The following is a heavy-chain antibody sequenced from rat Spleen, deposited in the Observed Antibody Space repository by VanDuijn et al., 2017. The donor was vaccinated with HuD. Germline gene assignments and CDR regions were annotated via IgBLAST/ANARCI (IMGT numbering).Heavy chain of an antibody. V-gene: IGHV5-25*01. CDR2: ISTGGGNT. CDR1: GFTFSDYY. Sequence: EVQLVESGGGLVQPGRSLKLSCAASGFTFSDYYMAWVRQAPTKGLEWVASISTGGGNTYYRDSVKGRFTISRDNAESTLYLQMDTVRSEDTAMYYCAALASPMGYWGQGVMVTVSS. CDR3: AALASPMGY. D-gene: IGHD4-1*01. J-gene: IGHJ2*01.